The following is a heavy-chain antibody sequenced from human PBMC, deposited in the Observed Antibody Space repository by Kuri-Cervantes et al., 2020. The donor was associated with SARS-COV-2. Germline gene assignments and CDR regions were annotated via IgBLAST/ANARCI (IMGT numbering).Heavy chain of an antibody. V-gene: IGHV1-18*01. CDR2: ISAYNGNT. D-gene: IGHD6-13*01. CDR3: ARSRGESSTWYYFDY. Sequence: ASVKVSCKASGYTFTSYGITWVRQAPGQGLEWMGWISAYNGNTNYAQKLQGRVTMTTDTSTSTAYMELRGLRSDDTAVYYCARSRGESSTWYYFDYWGQGTLVTVSS. J-gene: IGHJ4*02. CDR1: GYTFTSYG.